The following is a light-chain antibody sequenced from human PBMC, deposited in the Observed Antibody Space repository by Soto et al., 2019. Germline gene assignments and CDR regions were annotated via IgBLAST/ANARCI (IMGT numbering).Light chain of an antibody. CDR3: MQGAHWPLT. V-gene: IGKV2-30*01. CDR1: QSLGYSDGNTY. CDR2: KVS. J-gene: IGKJ4*01. Sequence: DVVMTQSPLSLPVTLGQPASISCRSSQSLGYSDGNTYLSWFQQRPGQSPRRLIYKVSNRDSGVPDRFSGSGSVTDFTLKISRVEAEDVGVYYCMQGAHWPLTFGGGTKVEIK.